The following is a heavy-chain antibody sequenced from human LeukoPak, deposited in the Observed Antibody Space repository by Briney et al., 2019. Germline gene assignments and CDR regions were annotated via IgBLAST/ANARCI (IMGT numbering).Heavy chain of an antibody. CDR1: GFTFSSYA. CDR2: ISYDGSNK. D-gene: IGHD6-19*01. V-gene: IGHV3-30-3*01. J-gene: IGHJ4*02. CDR3: ASLNIAVAGTFDY. Sequence: GRSLRLSCAASGFTFSSYAMHWVRQAPGKGLEWVAVISYDGSNKYYADSEKGRFTISRDNSKNTLYLQMNSLRAEDTAVYYCASLNIAVAGTFDYWGQGTLVTVSS.